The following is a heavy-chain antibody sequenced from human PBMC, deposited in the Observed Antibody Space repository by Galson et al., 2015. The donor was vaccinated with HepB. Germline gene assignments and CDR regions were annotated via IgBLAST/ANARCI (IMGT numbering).Heavy chain of an antibody. CDR1: GYTFTSYI. CDR3: ARGLVVVPAAMVY. J-gene: IGHJ4*02. Sequence: SVKVSCKASGYTFTSYIIHWVRQAPGQRLEWMGWINAGNGNTKYSQKFQGRVTITRDTSASTAYMELSSLRSEDTAVYYCARGLVVVPAAMVYWGQGTLVTVSS. V-gene: IGHV1-3*01. D-gene: IGHD2-2*01. CDR2: INAGNGNT.